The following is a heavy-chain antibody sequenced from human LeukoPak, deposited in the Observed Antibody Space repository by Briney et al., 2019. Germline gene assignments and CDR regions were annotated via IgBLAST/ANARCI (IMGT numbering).Heavy chain of an antibody. J-gene: IGHJ4*02. Sequence: ASVKVSCKAYGYTFTGYYRHWVRQAPGQGLEWMGWINANSGGTNYAQKFQGRVTMTRDSSISTAYMELSRLRSDDTAVYYCARGRVGASHFDYWGQGTLVTVSS. CDR2: INANSGGT. CDR1: GYTFTGYY. V-gene: IGHV1-2*02. CDR3: ARGRVGASHFDY. D-gene: IGHD1-26*01.